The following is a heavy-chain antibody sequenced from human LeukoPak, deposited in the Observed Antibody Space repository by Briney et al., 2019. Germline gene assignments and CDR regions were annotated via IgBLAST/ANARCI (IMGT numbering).Heavy chain of an antibody. Sequence: PGGSLRLSCAASGFTVSSNYMSWVRQAPGKGLEWVSVIYSGGSTYYADSVKGRFTITQHNSKNTLYLQMNSLRAEDTAVYYCASALYSSRGDAFDIWGQGTMVTVSS. CDR3: ASALYSSRGDAFDI. CDR2: IYSGGST. J-gene: IGHJ3*02. D-gene: IGHD6-13*01. CDR1: GFTVSSNY. V-gene: IGHV3-66*02.